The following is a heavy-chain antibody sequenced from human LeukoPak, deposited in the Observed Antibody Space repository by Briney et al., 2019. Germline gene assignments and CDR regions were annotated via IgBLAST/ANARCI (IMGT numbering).Heavy chain of an antibody. Sequence: GASVKVSCKASGYTFTSYYMHWVRQAPGQGLEWMGIINPSCGSTSYAQKFQGRVTMTRDTSTSTVYMELSSLRSEDTAVYYCAREVLIVVVPAAMRGYYYYMDVWGKGTTVTVSS. CDR1: GYTFTSYY. CDR2: INPSCGST. J-gene: IGHJ6*03. D-gene: IGHD2-2*01. V-gene: IGHV1-46*01. CDR3: AREVLIVVVPAAMRGYYYYMDV.